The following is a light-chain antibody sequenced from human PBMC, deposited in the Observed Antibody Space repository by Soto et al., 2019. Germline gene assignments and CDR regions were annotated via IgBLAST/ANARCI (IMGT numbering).Light chain of an antibody. CDR2: EVT. CDR3: CSYMSSSTLVFGTTLV. CDR1: SSDVGGYNY. J-gene: IGLJ1*01. V-gene: IGLV2-14*01. Sequence: QSVLTQPASVSGSPGQSITISCTGTSSDVGGYNYVSWYQHHPRKAPKLLIYEVTNRPSGVSNRFSGSKSGNTASLTISGLQAEDEADYYCCSYMSSSTLVFGTTLVLGTGTKLTVL.